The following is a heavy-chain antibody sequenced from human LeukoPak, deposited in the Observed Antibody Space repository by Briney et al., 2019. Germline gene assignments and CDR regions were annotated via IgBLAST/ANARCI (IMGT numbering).Heavy chain of an antibody. Sequence: GGSLRLSYAASGFTFSSYAMSWVRQAPGKGLDWVSSINGGGGSIYYADSVKGRFTISRDNSKNTLYLQMNSPRAEDTAVYYCAKIGANVGFWGQGTLVTVSS. CDR1: GFTFSSYA. CDR2: INGGGGSI. D-gene: IGHD4/OR15-4a*01. J-gene: IGHJ4*02. CDR3: AKIGANVGF. V-gene: IGHV3-23*01.